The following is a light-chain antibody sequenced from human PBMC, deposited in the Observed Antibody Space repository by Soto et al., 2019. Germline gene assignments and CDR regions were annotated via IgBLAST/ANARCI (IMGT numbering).Light chain of an antibody. CDR3: QQYGSLWT. J-gene: IGKJ1*01. CDR2: GAS. V-gene: IGKV3-20*01. CDR1: QSVTNNY. Sequence: EFVLTQSPGTLSLSPGERATLSCRASQSVTNNYLAWYQQKTGQAPRLLIYGASSRVIGIPDRFSGSGSGTDFTLTISRLEPEDFAMYYCQQYGSLWTFGQGPKVEFK.